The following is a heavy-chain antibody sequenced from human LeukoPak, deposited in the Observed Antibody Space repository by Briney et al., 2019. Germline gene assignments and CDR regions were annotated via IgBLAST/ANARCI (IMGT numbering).Heavy chain of an antibody. Sequence: PGGSLRLSCAASGFTFSDYYMSWIRQPPGKGLEWIGEINHSGSTNYNPSLKSRVTISVDTSKNQFSLKLSSVTAADTAVYYCASWSGESWGQGTLVTVSS. V-gene: IGHV4-34*01. CDR2: INHSGST. CDR1: GFTFSDYY. CDR3: ASWSGES. D-gene: IGHD3-10*01. J-gene: IGHJ4*02.